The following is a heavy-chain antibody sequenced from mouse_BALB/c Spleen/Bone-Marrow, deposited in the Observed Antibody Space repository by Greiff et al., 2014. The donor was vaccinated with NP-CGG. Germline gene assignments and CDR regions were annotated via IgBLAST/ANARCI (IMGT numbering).Heavy chain of an antibody. V-gene: IGHV1-4*01. D-gene: IGHD3-3*01. CDR2: INPSSGFT. CDR3: TRRAAYYFDY. J-gene: IGHJ2*01. CDR1: GYTFTTYP. Sequence: QVQLQQSGAELARPGASVKMSCKASGYTFTTYPMNWVKQRPGQGLEWIAYINPSSGFTNYNQKFKDKATLTADKSSSTAYMQLSSLTSEDSAVYYCTRRAAYYFDYWGQGTALTFSS.